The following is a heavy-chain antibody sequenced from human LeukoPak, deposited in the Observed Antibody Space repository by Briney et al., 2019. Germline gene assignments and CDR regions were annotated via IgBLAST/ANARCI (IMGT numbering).Heavy chain of an antibody. V-gene: IGHV3-7*01. Sequence: GGSLRLSCAASGFTFSSYWMSWVRQAPGKGLEWVANIKQDGSEKYYVDSVKGRVTISRDNAKNSLYLQMSSLRAEDTAVYYCARQLLEWLFPYYFDYWGQGTLVTVSS. CDR2: IKQDGSEK. D-gene: IGHD3-3*01. J-gene: IGHJ4*02. CDR3: ARQLLEWLFPYYFDY. CDR1: GFTFSSYW.